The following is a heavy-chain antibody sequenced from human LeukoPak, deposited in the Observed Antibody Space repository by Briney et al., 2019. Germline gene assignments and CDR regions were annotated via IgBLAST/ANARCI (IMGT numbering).Heavy chain of an antibody. CDR3: ARHLRARMIDY. V-gene: IGHV4-39*01. D-gene: IGHD3-9*01. CDR2: IYYSGST. J-gene: IGHJ4*02. Sequence: WVRQPPGKGLEWIGSIYYSGSTYYNPSLKSRVTISVDTSKNQFSLKLSSVTAADTAVYYCARHLRARMIDYWGQGTLVTVSS.